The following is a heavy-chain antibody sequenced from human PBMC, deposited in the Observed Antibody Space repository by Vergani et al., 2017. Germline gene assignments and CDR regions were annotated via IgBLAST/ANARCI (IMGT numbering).Heavy chain of an antibody. CDR1: GFSFSSHA. CDR2: ISNDGSKK. J-gene: IGHJ6*03. CDR3: AKAGAVTSGSIQYNYYMYV. D-gene: IGHD3-10*01. V-gene: IGHV3-30*18. Sequence: QVQLAESGGGRVQPGRSLRLSCAASGFSFSSHAIHWVRQAPGKGLEWVAVISNDGSKKYYADSVKGRFTITRDNYKNTLHLQMNSLRTQDTAVYYCAKAGAVTSGSIQYNYYMYVWGKGSTVTVS.